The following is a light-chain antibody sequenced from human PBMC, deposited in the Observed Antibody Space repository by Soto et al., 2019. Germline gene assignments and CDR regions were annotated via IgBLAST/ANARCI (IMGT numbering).Light chain of an antibody. CDR2: EVS. CDR1: SSDVGGYNS. J-gene: IGLJ1*01. CDR3: SAYVGSSTLDV. V-gene: IGLV2-14*01. Sequence: QSALTQPRSVSGSPGQSVTVSCIGTSSDVGGYNSVSWYQEHPGKAPKLMIYEVSNRPSGVSNRFSGSKSGNTASLTISGLQAEDEADYYCSAYVGSSTLDVFGTGTKLTVL.